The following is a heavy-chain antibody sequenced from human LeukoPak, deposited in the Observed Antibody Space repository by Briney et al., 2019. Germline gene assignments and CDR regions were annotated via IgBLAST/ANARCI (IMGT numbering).Heavy chain of an antibody. CDR2: INHSGRT. Sequence: PSETLSLTCAVYGGSFSGYYWSWIRQPPGKGLEWIGEINHSGRTNYNPSLKSRVTISVDTSKNQFSLKLSSVTAADTAVYYCARGVRDSSGYFYFDYWGQGTLVTVSS. V-gene: IGHV4-34*01. CDR1: GGSFSGYY. J-gene: IGHJ4*02. CDR3: ARGVRDSSGYFYFDY. D-gene: IGHD3-22*01.